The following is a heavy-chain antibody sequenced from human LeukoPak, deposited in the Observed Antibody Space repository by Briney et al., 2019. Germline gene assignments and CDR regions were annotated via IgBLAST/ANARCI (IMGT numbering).Heavy chain of an antibody. CDR2: IIPIFGTA. J-gene: IGHJ6*03. CDR3: ARDVLRTNVTTTSYYYYMDV. Sequence: SVKVSCKASGGTFSSYAISWVRQAPGQGLEWMGRIIPIFGTANYAQKFQGRVTITTDESTSTAYMELSSLRSEDTAVYYCARDVLRTNVTTTSYYYYMDVWGKGTTVTVSS. CDR1: GGTFSSYA. V-gene: IGHV1-69*05. D-gene: IGHD2/OR15-2a*01.